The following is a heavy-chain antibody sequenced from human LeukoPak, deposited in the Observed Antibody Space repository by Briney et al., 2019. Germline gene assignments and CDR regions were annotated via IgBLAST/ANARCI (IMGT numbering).Heavy chain of an antibody. CDR2: IIPILGIA. Sequence: ASVKVSCKASGGTFSSYAISWVRQAPGQGLEWMGRIIPILGIANYAQKFQGRVTITADKSTSTAYMELSSLRSEDTAVYYCARVDTAMVTSYYLDYWGQGTLVTVSS. V-gene: IGHV1-69*04. J-gene: IGHJ4*02. CDR3: ARVDTAMVTSYYLDY. D-gene: IGHD5-18*01. CDR1: GGTFSSYA.